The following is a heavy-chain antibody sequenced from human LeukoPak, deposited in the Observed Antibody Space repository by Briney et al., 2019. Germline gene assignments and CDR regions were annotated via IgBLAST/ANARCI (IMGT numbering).Heavy chain of an antibody. CDR3: ARHDGSGYDLFGY. CDR1: GGSISSYY. D-gene: IGHD5-12*01. Sequence: SETLSLTCTVCGGSISSYYWSWIRQPPGKGLEWIGYIYYSGSTNYNPSLNSRVTMSVDTSKNQFSLKLSSVTTADTAMYYCARHDGSGYDLFGYWGQGTLVTVSS. J-gene: IGHJ4*02. CDR2: IYYSGST. V-gene: IGHV4-59*01.